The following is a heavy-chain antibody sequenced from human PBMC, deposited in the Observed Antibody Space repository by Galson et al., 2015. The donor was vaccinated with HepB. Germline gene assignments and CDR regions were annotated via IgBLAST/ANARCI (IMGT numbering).Heavy chain of an antibody. V-gene: IGHV3-66*04. CDR2: IYSGDNA. CDR1: GFTVSGNY. CDR3: ARPRQWLGAFDY. Sequence: SLRLSCAASGFTVSGNYMSWVRQAPGKGLEWVLMIYSGDNAYYADSVKGRFTISRDNSKNTLYLQMDSLRADDTAVYYCARPRQWLGAFDYWGQGTLVTVSS. D-gene: IGHD6-19*01. J-gene: IGHJ4*01.